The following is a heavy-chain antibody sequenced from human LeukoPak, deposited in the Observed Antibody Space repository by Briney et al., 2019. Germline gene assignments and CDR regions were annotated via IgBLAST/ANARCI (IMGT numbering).Heavy chain of an antibody. J-gene: IGHJ6*02. CDR2: ISWNSGSI. D-gene: IGHD4-23*01. CDR3: ATWPVVTGVMNYGMDV. Sequence: GRSLRLSCAASGFTFDDYAMHWVRQAPGKGLEWVSGISWNSGSIGYADSVKGRFTISRDNAKNSLYLQMNSLRAEDTGLYYCATWPVVTGVMNYGMDVWGQGTTVTVSS. CDR1: GFTFDDYA. V-gene: IGHV3-9*01.